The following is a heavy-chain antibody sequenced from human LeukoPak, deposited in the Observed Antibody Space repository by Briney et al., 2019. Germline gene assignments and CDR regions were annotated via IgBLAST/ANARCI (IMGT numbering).Heavy chain of an antibody. CDR2: IYYSGST. V-gene: IGHV4-59*01. Sequence: SETLSLTCTVSGGSISSYYWSGIPQPPGKGLEWIGYIYYSGSTNYNPSLKSRVTISVDTSKNQFSLKLSSVTAADTAVYYCARGSGSGYYWEGELSTPYYFDYWGQGTLVTVSS. CDR3: ARGSGSGYYWEGELSTPYYFDY. CDR1: GGSISSYY. D-gene: IGHD3-3*01. J-gene: IGHJ4*02.